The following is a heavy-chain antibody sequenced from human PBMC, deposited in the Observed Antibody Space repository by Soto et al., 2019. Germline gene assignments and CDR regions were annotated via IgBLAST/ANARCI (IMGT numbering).Heavy chain of an antibody. J-gene: IGHJ4*02. V-gene: IGHV3-23*01. CDR1: GFTFSSFA. CDR2: ISGGGYTT. D-gene: IGHD6-6*01. CDR3: AKQAEYLHDPFEY. Sequence: PRLSCSASGFTFSSFAMSWVRQAPWKGLEWVSSISGGGYTTYYADSVKGRFTISRDNSKSTLYLQMNSLSAEDTAEYYCAKQAEYLHDPFEYWGKGTQVTVS.